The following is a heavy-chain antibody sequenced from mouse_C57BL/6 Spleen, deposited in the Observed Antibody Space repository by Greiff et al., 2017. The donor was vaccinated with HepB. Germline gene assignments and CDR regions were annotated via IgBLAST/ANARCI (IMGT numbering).Heavy chain of an antibody. J-gene: IGHJ1*03. CDR1: GYTFTSYW. Sequence: QVQLQQPGAELVKPGASVKLSCKASGYTFTSYWMQWVKQRPGQGLEWIGEIDPSDSYTNYNQKFKGKATLTGDTSSSTAYMQLSSLTSEDSAVYYCANYYGSRGYFDVWGTGTTVTVSS. CDR2: IDPSDSYT. CDR3: ANYYGSRGYFDV. V-gene: IGHV1-50*01. D-gene: IGHD1-1*01.